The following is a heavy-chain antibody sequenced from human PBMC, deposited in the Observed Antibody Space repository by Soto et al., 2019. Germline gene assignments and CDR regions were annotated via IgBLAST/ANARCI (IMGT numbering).Heavy chain of an antibody. J-gene: IGHJ6*02. CDR1: YYNFNSYG. Sequence: QLVQSGGEVKTPGASVKVSCKTSYYNFNSYGITWVRQVPGQGLEWMGWISGNKGDTVYAEKFQGRVTMTIDTPASTAYLEWGSRRSAATAVYSGASGGRHCSGGACYHPSPEFCFGMDVWGQGTTVTVSS. V-gene: IGHV1-18*04. CDR3: ASGGRHCSGGACYHPSPEFCFGMDV. D-gene: IGHD2-21*02. CDR2: ISGNKGDT.